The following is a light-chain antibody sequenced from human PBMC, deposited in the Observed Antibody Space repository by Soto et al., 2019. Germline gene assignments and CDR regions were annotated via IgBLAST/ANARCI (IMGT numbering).Light chain of an antibody. CDR2: DVS. Sequence: QSALTQPASVSGSPGQSITISCTGTSSDVGGYNYVSWYQQHPGKAPKLIIYDVSYRPSWVSNRFSGSKSGNTASLTISGLQAEDEADYHCSSYTSRSSLYVFGGGTKVTVL. CDR3: SSYTSRSSLYV. J-gene: IGLJ1*01. V-gene: IGLV2-14*03. CDR1: SSDVGGYNY.